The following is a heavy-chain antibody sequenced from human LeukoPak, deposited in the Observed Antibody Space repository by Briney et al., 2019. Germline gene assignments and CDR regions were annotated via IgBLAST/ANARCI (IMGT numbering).Heavy chain of an antibody. Sequence: SETLSLTCTVSGGSISSYYWSWIRQPPGKVLEWIGYIYTSGSTNYNPSLKSRVTISVDTSKNQFSLKLCSVSAADTAVYYCAGRVRTDFDYGRQGTLATVTS. J-gene: IGHJ4*02. V-gene: IGHV4-4*09. CDR2: IYTSGST. D-gene: IGHD1-14*01. CDR1: GGSISSYY. CDR3: AGRVRTDFDY.